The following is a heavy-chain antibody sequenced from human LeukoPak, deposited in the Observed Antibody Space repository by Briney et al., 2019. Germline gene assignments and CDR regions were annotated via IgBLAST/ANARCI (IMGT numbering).Heavy chain of an antibody. CDR3: ARGFPTYMDV. V-gene: IGHV3-74*01. CDR1: GFTFSSYW. Sequence: GGSLRLSCAASGFTFSSYWMHWVRQVPGKGLVWVSRINSDGSSTSYADSVKGRFTISKDNAKDTLYLQMNSLRADGTAVYYCARGFPTYMDVWGKGTTVTVSS. J-gene: IGHJ6*03. CDR2: INSDGSST.